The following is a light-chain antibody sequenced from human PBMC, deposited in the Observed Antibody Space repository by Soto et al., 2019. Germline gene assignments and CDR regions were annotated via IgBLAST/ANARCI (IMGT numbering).Light chain of an antibody. CDR1: QNINSG. Sequence: DFQITPAPSSLPASIAPRVTITGNASQNINSGLAWYQQKPGKAPNLLIYDASNLESGVPSRFSGSGSGTEFTLTISSLQPDDFAAYYCQQYSSSSQTCGQGNKGDIK. CDR2: DAS. V-gene: IGKV1-5*01. J-gene: IGKJ1*01. CDR3: QQYSSSSQT.